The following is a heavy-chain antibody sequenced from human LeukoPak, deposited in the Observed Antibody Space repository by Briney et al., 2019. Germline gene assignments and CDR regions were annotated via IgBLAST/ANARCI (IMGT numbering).Heavy chain of an antibody. Sequence: SETLSLTCTVSGASISSGDYHWNWIRQPPGKGLEWIGYIYHTGTTYHNPSLKSRVTISVDRSKNQFSLNLTSVTAADTAVYYCARGGLYWFDPWGQGTLVTVSS. CDR2: IYHTGTT. CDR3: ARGGLYWFDP. CDR1: GASISSGDYH. J-gene: IGHJ5*02. V-gene: IGHV4-30-2*01. D-gene: IGHD3-16*01.